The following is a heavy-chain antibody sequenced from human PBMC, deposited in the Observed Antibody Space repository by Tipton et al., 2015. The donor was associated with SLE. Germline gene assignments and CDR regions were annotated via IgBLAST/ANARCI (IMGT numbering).Heavy chain of an antibody. D-gene: IGHD1-26*01. Sequence: LRLSCAVSGYSISSGYYWGWIRQPPGKGLEWIGSIYHSGSTYYNPSLKSRVTISVDTSKNQFSLKLSSVTAADTAVYYCAREGGIVGAPFDYWGQGTLVTVSS. CDR1: GYSISSGYY. V-gene: IGHV4-38-2*02. CDR2: IYHSGST. J-gene: IGHJ4*02. CDR3: AREGGIVGAPFDY.